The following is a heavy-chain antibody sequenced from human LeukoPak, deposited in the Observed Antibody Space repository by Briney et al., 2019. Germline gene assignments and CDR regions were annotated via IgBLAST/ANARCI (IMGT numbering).Heavy chain of an antibody. CDR1: GFTFSSSA. V-gene: IGHV3-23*01. D-gene: IGHD2-15*01. CDR2: ISNNGGYT. Sequence: GGSLRLSCAASGFTFSSSAMSWVRQARGQGLERVSAISNNGGYTYYADSVQGRFTISRDNSKSTLCLQMNSLRAEDTAVYYCAKQLGYCSDGSCYFPYWGQGTLVTVSS. CDR3: AKQLGYCSDGSCYFPY. J-gene: IGHJ4*02.